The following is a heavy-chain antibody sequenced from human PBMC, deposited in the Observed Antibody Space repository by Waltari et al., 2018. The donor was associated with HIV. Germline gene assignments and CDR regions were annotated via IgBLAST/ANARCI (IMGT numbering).Heavy chain of an antibody. CDR1: GFTFSDYA. D-gene: IGHD3-9*01. CDR2: IRSFSYGGTA. CDR3: LRDAGVNDEILTGRLFDP. J-gene: IGHJ5*01. Sequence: DVRLVVSGGHQAQPGQSLRLPCLTSGFTFSDYAFSWVLQGPGKGREWVGFIRSFSYGGTAEYGASVKGRFTISRDDSQNSVYLQLADLKREDTGLYYCLRDAGVNDEILTGRLFDPWGQGTLVTVSS. V-gene: IGHV3-49*04.